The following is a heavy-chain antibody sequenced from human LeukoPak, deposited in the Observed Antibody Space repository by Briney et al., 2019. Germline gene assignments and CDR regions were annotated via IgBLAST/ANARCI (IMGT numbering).Heavy chain of an antibody. CDR2: ISAYNGNT. Sequence: ASVKVSRKASGYTFTSYGISWVRQAPGQGLEWMGWISAYNGNTNYAQKLQGRVTMTTDTSTSTAYMELRSLRSDDTAVYYCARNNWSYAYNWFDPWGQGTLVTVSS. CDR3: ARNNWSYAYNWFDP. D-gene: IGHD1-7*01. V-gene: IGHV1-18*01. J-gene: IGHJ5*02. CDR1: GYTFTSYG.